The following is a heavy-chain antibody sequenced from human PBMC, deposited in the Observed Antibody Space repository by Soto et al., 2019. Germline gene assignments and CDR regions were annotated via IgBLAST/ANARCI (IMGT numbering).Heavy chain of an antibody. CDR1: GGSIGGSTYY. D-gene: IGHD5-18*01. J-gene: IGHJ4*02. V-gene: IGHV4-39*07. CDR2: IYYSGNT. CDR3: ARALGYTSGHLPIDY. Sequence: SETLSLTCTVSGGSIGGSTYYWGWIRQPPGKGLEWIGSIYYSGNTYYNPSLKSRVTISVDTSKNQFSLNLKSVTAADTAIYYCARALGYTSGHLPIDYWGQGILVTVS.